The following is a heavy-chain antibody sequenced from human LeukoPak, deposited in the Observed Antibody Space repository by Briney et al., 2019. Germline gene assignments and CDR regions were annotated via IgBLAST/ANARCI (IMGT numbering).Heavy chain of an antibody. Sequence: GGSLRLSCAASGFTFSSYSMNWVRQAPGKGLEWVSSISSSSSYIYYADSVKGRFTISRDNAKNSLYLQMNSLRAEDTAVYYCAREDPTPTLDTIFRDYYYYYMDVWGKGTTVTVSS. CDR2: ISSSSSYI. CDR1: GFTFSSYS. D-gene: IGHD3-3*01. J-gene: IGHJ6*03. CDR3: AREDPTPTLDTIFRDYYYYYMDV. V-gene: IGHV3-21*01.